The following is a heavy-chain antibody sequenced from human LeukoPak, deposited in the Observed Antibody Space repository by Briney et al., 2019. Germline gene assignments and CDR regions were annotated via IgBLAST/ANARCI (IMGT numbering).Heavy chain of an antibody. CDR2: ISSSGGTT. D-gene: IGHD5-24*01. J-gene: IGHJ4*02. Sequence: QPGRSLRLSCAASGFTFSIYAMSWVRQAPGKGLEWVAAISSSGGTTYYADSMRGRFSISRDNSKSMLYLEMSSLRADDTAVYYCAKVAARRDYEAYFEYWGQGTQVTVSS. V-gene: IGHV3-23*01. CDR3: AKVAARRDYEAYFEY. CDR1: GFTFSIYA.